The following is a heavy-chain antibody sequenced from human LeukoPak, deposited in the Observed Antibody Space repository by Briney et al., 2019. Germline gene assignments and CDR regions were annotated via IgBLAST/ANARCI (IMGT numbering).Heavy chain of an antibody. CDR2: ISSSGSTI. Sequence: GGSLRLSCAASGFTFSDHYMSWIRQAPGKGLEWISYISSSGSTIHYADSVKGRFTISRDNAKNSLYLQVNSLRAEDTAVYYCARDAPLYGDYWGVDYWGQGTLVTVSS. CDR1: GFTFSDHY. D-gene: IGHD4-17*01. CDR3: ARDAPLYGDYWGVDY. J-gene: IGHJ4*02. V-gene: IGHV3-11*04.